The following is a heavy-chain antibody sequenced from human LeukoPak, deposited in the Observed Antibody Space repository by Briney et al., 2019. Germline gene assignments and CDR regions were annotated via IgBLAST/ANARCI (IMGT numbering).Heavy chain of an antibody. CDR2: IYYSGST. Sequence: SETLSLTCTVSGGSISNHYWSWIRQPPGKGLEWIGYIYYSGSTQYNPSLKGRVTMLIDTSRNQFSLKLNSVTATDTAVYYCARRERDSSGLNWFDPWGQGTLVTVSS. CDR3: ARRERDSSGLNWFDP. V-gene: IGHV4-59*08. D-gene: IGHD6-19*01. J-gene: IGHJ5*02. CDR1: GGSISNHY.